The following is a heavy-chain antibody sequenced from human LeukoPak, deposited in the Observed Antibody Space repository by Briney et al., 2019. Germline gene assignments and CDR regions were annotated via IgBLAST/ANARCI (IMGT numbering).Heavy chain of an antibody. V-gene: IGHV4-39*01. CDR2: IFYSGST. CDR3: ARLKYYYGMDV. Sequence: SETLSLTCSVSGGSISSSSYYWGWIRQPPGKGLECVGTIFYSGSTYSNPSLRSRLTISVDTSKNQFSLKMCSVTAADTAVYYCARLKYYYGMDVWGQGTTVTVSS. J-gene: IGHJ6*02. CDR1: GGSISSSSYY.